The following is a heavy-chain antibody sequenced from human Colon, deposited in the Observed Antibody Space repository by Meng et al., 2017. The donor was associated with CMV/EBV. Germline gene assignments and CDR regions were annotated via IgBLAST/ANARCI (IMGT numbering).Heavy chain of an antibody. CDR1: GFIFTNYW. J-gene: IGHJ1*01. CDR2: INSDGGDI. Sequence: GESLKISCEASGFIFTNYWMHWVRQAPGKGLMWVSRINSDGGDIHYADSVKGRFTISRDNARNILYLQLNSLRVEETAVYYCAGGMYENVFHNWGRGTLVTVSS. CDR3: AGGMYENVFHN. V-gene: IGHV3-74*01. D-gene: IGHD2-8*01.